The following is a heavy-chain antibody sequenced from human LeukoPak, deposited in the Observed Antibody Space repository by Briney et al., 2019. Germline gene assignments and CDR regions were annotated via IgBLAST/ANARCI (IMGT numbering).Heavy chain of an antibody. CDR2: IGGSGDKT. Sequence: PGGSLRLSCAASGFTFNRNAISWGGQAPGKGLEWVSTIGGSGDKTLYADSVKGRFTISRDNSKNMLHLQMSSLTGEDTALYYCVRRGDASSGWGDHDYWGQGALVTVSS. CDR3: VRRGDASSGWGDHDY. D-gene: IGHD6-19*01. J-gene: IGHJ4*02. V-gene: IGHV3-23*01. CDR1: GFTFNRNA.